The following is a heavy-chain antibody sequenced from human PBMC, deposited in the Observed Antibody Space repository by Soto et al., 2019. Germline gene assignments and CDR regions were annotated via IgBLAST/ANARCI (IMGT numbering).Heavy chain of an antibody. J-gene: IGHJ3*02. D-gene: IGHD5-18*01. V-gene: IGHV3-23*01. Sequence: EVQLLESGGGSVQPGGSLRLSCAASGFTFSSYAMSWVRQAPGKGLEWVSGVSGSGGSTYCVDSVKARFTISRDNSKNTLYLQMTSLRAEDTAVYYCAKDFGYNYGYDAFDIWGQGTMVTVSS. CDR3: AKDFGYNYGYDAFDI. CDR2: VSGSGGST. CDR1: GFTFSSYA.